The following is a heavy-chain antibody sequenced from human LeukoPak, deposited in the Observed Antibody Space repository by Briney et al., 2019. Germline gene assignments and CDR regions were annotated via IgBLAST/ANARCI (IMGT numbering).Heavy chain of an antibody. D-gene: IGHD6-19*01. Sequence: GGSLRLSCAASGFPFNTQDMRWVRQAPGKGLEWVSSIHADGVGTFYADSVRGRFTIPRDNSKNTLDLQMNSLRVEDTAVYYCGKGRVSEWGQGTLVTVSS. CDR2: IHADGVGT. CDR1: GFPFNTQD. J-gene: IGHJ4*02. CDR3: GKGRVSE. V-gene: IGHV3-23*01.